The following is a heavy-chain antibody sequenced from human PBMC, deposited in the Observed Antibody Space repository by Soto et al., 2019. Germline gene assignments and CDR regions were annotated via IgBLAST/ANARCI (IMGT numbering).Heavy chain of an antibody. CDR3: ACVYGDYDSDAFEI. J-gene: IGHJ3*02. Sequence: AEEKVSCTSSGYTFTSYAMHWVRQAPGQRLEWMGWINAGNGNTKYSQKFQGRVTITRDTSASTAYVELSSLRSEDTAVYYCACVYGDYDSDAFEIWGQGSTVTVSS. V-gene: IGHV1-3*01. D-gene: IGHD4-17*01. CDR2: INAGNGNT. CDR1: GYTFTSYA.